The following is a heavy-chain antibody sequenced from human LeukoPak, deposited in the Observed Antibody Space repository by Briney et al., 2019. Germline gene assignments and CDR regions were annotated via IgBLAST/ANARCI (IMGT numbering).Heavy chain of an antibody. D-gene: IGHD2-15*01. CDR2: IDPSDSYT. CDR3: ARQPRYCSGGSCSLFDYFDY. V-gene: IGHV5-10-1*01. J-gene: IGHJ4*02. CDR1: GYSFTSYW. Sequence: GESLSISCKGSGYSFTSYWITWVRQMPGKGLEWMVRIDPSDSYTNYNPSFQGHVTISADKSISTGYLQWSSLKASDTAMYYCARQPRYCSGGSCSLFDYFDYWGQGTLVTVSS.